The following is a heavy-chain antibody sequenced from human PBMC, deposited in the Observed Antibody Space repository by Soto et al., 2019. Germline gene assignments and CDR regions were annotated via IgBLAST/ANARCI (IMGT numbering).Heavy chain of an antibody. D-gene: IGHD3-16*01. CDR1: GFTFSSYA. CDR2: ISGSGGST. Sequence: EVQLLESGGGLVQPGGSLRLSCAASGFTFSSYAMSWVRQAPGKGLEWVSAISGSGGSTYYADSVKGRFTISRDNSKNTLYLQMNSLSAEDTAVYYCAKDYSGDYAWGDWGQGTLVTVSS. J-gene: IGHJ4*02. V-gene: IGHV3-23*01. CDR3: AKDYSGDYAWGD.